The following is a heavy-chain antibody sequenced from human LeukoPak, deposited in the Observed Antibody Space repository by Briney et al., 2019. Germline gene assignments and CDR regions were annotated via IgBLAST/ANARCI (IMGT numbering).Heavy chain of an antibody. CDR1: GYTFSSYG. J-gene: IGHJ3*02. D-gene: IGHD3-10*01. CDR2: ISPYIGNT. V-gene: IGHV1-18*01. CDR3: AAYGSGSYYNPAAFDI. Sequence: ASVKVSCKASGYTFSSYGISWVRQAPGQGLEWMGWISPYIGNTDYAQKFQGRVAMTTDTSTSTAYMELRSLRSDDTAVYYCAAYGSGSYYNPAAFDIWGQGTMVTVSS.